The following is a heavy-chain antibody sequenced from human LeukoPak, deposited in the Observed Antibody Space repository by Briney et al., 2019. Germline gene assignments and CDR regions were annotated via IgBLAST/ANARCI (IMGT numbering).Heavy chain of an antibody. J-gene: IGHJ4*02. CDR2: IYPGDSYT. CDR1: GYIFSIYL. Sequence: GESLKISCQASGYIFSIYLIAWVRQMPGRGLEGIGIIYPGDSYTRYSPSFQGQVTISADKSISTAYLQWSSLKASDTAMYYCARHYSSTWSHDLRDSAGLDYWGQGTLVTVSS. CDR3: ARHYSSTWSHDLRDSAGLDY. D-gene: IGHD6-13*01. V-gene: IGHV5-51*01.